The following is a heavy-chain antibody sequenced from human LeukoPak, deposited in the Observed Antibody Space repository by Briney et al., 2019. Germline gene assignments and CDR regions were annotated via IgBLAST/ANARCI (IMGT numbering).Heavy chain of an antibody. V-gene: IGHV3-30-3*01. CDR1: GFTFSSYA. D-gene: IGHD1-26*01. J-gene: IGHJ4*02. CDR2: ISYDGSNK. CDR3: ASINGGGSYDFDY. Sequence: GGSLRLSCAASGFTFSSYAMHWVRQAPGKRLEWVAVISYDGSNKYYADSVKGRFTISRDNSKNTLYLQMNSLRAEDTAVYYCASINGGGSYDFDYWGQGTLVTVSS.